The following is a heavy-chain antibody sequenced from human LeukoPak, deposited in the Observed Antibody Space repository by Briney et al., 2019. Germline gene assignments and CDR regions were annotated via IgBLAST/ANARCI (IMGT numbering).Heavy chain of an antibody. D-gene: IGHD6-13*01. CDR3: ARDGLNSSSWDY. J-gene: IGHJ4*02. CDR2: INPNSGGT. V-gene: IGHV1-2*04. CDR1: GYTFTGYY. Sequence: ASVKVSCKASGYTFTGYYMHWVRQAPGQGLEWMGWINPNSGGTNYAQKFQGWVTMTRDTSISTAYMELSRLRSDDTAVYYCARDGLNSSSWDYWGQGTLVTVSS.